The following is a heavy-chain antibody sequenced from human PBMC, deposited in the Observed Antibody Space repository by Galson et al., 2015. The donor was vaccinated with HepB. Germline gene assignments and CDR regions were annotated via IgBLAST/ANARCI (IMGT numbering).Heavy chain of an antibody. CDR1: GGSVKNYY. CDR3: AGSYGYDSSFFYYYALDV. D-gene: IGHD5-12*01. J-gene: IGHJ6*02. V-gene: IGHV4-59*02. CDR2: VYYSGRT. Sequence: ETLSLTCTVSGGSVKNYYWSWVRQSPGKGLEWIGYVYYSGRTNYKPSLKSRVTMSIDTSKKQVSPRLSSVTATDTAVYYCAGSYGYDSSFFYYYALDVWGQGTSVTVSS.